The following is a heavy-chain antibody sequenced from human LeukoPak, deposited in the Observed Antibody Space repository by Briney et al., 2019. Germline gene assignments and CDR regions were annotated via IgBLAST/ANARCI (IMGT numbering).Heavy chain of an antibody. V-gene: IGHV4-39*07. CDR1: GGSISSSSYY. D-gene: IGHD3-22*01. J-gene: IGHJ3*02. CDR2: IYYSGST. CDR3: ARMGWSITMIFDAFDI. Sequence: SETLSLTCTVSGGSISSSSYYWGWIRQPPGKGLEWIGSIYYSGSTYYNPSLKSRVTISVDTSKNQFSLKLSSVTAADTAVYYCARMGWSITMIFDAFDIWGQGTMVTVSS.